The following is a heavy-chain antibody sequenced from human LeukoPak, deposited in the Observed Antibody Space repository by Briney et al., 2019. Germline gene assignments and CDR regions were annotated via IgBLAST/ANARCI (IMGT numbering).Heavy chain of an antibody. CDR3: AKESFGGRYPGFDD. V-gene: IGHV3-23*01. CDR2: IRGSGGST. J-gene: IGHJ4*02. CDR1: GFTFSDYA. Sequence: GGSLRLSCAASGFTFSDYAMSWVRQAPGRGLEWVSGIRGSGGSTYYADSVKGRFTISRDNSKNMLYLQMNGLRAEDTAVYFCAKESFGGRYPGFDDWGQGTLVTVSS. D-gene: IGHD1-26*01.